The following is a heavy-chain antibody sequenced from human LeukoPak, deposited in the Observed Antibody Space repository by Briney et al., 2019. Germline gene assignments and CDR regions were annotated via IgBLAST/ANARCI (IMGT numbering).Heavy chain of an antibody. D-gene: IGHD6-19*01. Sequence: SVKVSCKASGFTFTSSAVQWVRQARGQRLEWIGWIVVGSGNTNYAQKFQERVTMTRDMSTSTVYMELSSLRSEDTALYYCARDIAVTGTGHYYGMDVWGQGTTVTVSS. V-gene: IGHV1-58*01. CDR3: ARDIAVTGTGHYYGMDV. CDR2: IVVGSGNT. CDR1: GFTFTSSA. J-gene: IGHJ6*02.